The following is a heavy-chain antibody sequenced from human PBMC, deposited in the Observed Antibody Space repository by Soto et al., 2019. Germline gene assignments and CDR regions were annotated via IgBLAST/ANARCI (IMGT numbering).Heavy chain of an antibody. Sequence: SVKVSCKASGGTFSSYTINWVRQAPGQGLEWMGGVIPFLDTANYAQNFQGRVTITADKSTNTAFMELGSLRSEDTAVYYCARGHPQGGMDVWGQGTTVTVSS. CDR2: VIPFLDTA. CDR3: ARGHPQGGMDV. CDR1: GGTFSSYT. V-gene: IGHV1-69*08. J-gene: IGHJ6*02.